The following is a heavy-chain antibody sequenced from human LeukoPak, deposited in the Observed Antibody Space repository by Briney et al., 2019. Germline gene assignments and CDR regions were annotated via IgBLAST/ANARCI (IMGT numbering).Heavy chain of an antibody. CDR1: GYTFTSYY. CDR2: INPSGGST. CDR3: AREGGQMTTVTAAAFDI. Sequence: ASVKVSCKASGYTFTSYYMHWVRQAPGQGLEWMGIINPSGGSTSYAQRFRGRVTMTRDTSTSTVYMELSSLRSEDTAVYYCAREGGQMTTVTAAAFDIWGQGTMVTVSS. V-gene: IGHV1-46*01. J-gene: IGHJ3*02. D-gene: IGHD4-17*01.